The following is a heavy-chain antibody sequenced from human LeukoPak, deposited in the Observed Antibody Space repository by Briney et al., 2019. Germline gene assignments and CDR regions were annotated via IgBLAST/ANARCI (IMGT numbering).Heavy chain of an antibody. CDR2: INPNSGGT. J-gene: IGHJ4*02. D-gene: IGHD6-13*01. CDR1: GYAFTTYG. Sequence: ASVKVSCKASGYAFTTYGINWVRQAPGQGLEWMGWINPNSGGTNYAQKFQGRVTMTRDTSISTAYMELSRLRSDDTAVYYCARGGRSEQQLVRWINYWGQGTLVTVSS. CDR3: ARGGRSEQQLVRWINY. V-gene: IGHV1-2*02.